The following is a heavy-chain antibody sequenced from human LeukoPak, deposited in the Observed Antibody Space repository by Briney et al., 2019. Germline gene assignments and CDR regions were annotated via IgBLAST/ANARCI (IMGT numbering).Heavy chain of an antibody. CDR1: GGSISSSSYY. D-gene: IGHD6-6*01. CDR2: IYYSGST. Sequence: PSETLSLTCTVSGGSISSSSYYWGWIRQPPGKGLEWIGSIYYSGSTYYNPSLKSRVTISVDTSKYQFSLKLSSVTAADTAVYYCARVEYSSSPQLHWYFDLWGRGTPVTVSS. CDR3: ARVEYSSSPQLHWYFDL. V-gene: IGHV4-39*07. J-gene: IGHJ2*01.